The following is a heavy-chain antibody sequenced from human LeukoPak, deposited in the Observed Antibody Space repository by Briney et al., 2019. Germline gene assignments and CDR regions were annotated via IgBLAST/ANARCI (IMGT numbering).Heavy chain of an antibody. CDR1: GYSFTSYW. V-gene: IGHV5-51*01. CDR3: ARRSKCCSSSYGWFDP. CDR2: IYPGDSDT. Sequence: GESLKISCKGSGYSFTSYWIGWVRQMPGKGLEWMGIIYPGDSDTRYSPSFQGQVTISADKSISTAYLQWSSLKASDTAMYYCARRSKCCSSSYGWFDPWGQGTLVTVSS. J-gene: IGHJ5*02. D-gene: IGHD6-6*01.